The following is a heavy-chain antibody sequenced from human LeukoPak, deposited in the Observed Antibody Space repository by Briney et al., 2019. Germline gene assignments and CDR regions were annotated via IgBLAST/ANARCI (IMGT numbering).Heavy chain of an antibody. Sequence: ASVKVSCKASGYTFTSYYMRWVRQAPGQGLEWVGIINPSGGSTSYAQKFQGRVTMTRDTSTSTVYMELSSLRSEDTAVYYCARAIGLAVALGGFDIWGQGTMVTVSS. CDR1: GYTFTSYY. J-gene: IGHJ3*02. V-gene: IGHV1-46*01. CDR2: INPSGGST. D-gene: IGHD2-21*01. CDR3: ARAIGLAVALGGFDI.